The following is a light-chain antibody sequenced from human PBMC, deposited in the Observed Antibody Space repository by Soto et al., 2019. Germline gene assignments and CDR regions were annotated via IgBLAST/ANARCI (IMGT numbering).Light chain of an antibody. Sequence: DIVMTQSPDSLTLSLVERATINCKSSQIVFSMFRNKNYLGWFQQKPGQTPRLLIYWASTRESGVSDRFSGSGSGTDFNLTIDSLQAEDVAVYHCQQYYTTPTWTFRKRTKV. CDR2: WAS. J-gene: IGKJ1*01. CDR1: QIVFSMFRNKNY. V-gene: IGKV4-1*01. CDR3: QQYYTTPTWT.